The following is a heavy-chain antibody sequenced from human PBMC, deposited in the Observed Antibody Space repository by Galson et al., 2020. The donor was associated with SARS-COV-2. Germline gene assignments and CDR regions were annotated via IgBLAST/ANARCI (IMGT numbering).Heavy chain of an antibody. J-gene: IGHJ4*02. CDR3: ARSLGQVAAAGPWDY. D-gene: IGHD6-13*01. CDR1: GFTVSSNY. Sequence: GGSLRLSCAASGFTVSSNYMSWVRQAPGKGLEWVSVIYSGGSTYYADSVKGRFTISRDNSKNTLYLQMNSLRAEDTAVYYCARSLGQVAAAGPWDYWGQGTLVTVSS. V-gene: IGHV3-53*01. CDR2: IYSGGST.